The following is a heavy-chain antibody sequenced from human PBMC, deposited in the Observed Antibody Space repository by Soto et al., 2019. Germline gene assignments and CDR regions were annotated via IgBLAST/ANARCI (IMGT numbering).Heavy chain of an antibody. CDR2: ISYDGSNK. Sequence: QVQLMESGGGVVQPGRSLRLSCAASGFTFSSYAMHWVRQAPGKGLEWVAVISYDGSNKYYADSVKGRFTISRDNSKNTLYLQMNSLRAEDTAVYYCARDPGVIFIRGSSCFDYWGQGTLVTVSS. V-gene: IGHV3-30-3*01. J-gene: IGHJ4*02. D-gene: IGHD6-13*01. CDR1: GFTFSSYA. CDR3: ARDPGVIFIRGSSCFDY.